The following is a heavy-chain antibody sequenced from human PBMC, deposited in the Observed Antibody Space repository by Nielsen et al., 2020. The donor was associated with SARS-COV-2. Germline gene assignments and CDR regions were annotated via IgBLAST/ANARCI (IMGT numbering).Heavy chain of an antibody. CDR2: FSGLGGST. Sequence: GGSLRLSCAASGFAFDHYAMGWVRQPPGKGLEWVSTFSGLGGSTYYADSVKGRFTISRDNSKNTLYLQMNSLRAEDTAVYYCAKIAVAGPGFFDYWGQGTLVTVSS. J-gene: IGHJ4*02. D-gene: IGHD6-19*01. CDR1: GFAFDHYA. V-gene: IGHV3-23*01. CDR3: AKIAVAGPGFFDY.